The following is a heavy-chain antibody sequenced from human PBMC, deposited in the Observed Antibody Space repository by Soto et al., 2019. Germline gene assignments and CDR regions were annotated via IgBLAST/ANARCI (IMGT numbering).Heavy chain of an antibody. V-gene: IGHV3-30-3*01. CDR2: ISYDGSNK. J-gene: IGHJ5*02. CDR3: ARETIGYPNWFAP. Sequence: QVQLVESGGGVVQPGRSLRLSCAASGFTCSSYAMHWVRQAPGKGLEWVAVISYDGSNKYYADSVKGRFTISRDNSKNTLYLQMNSLRAEDTAVYYCARETIGYPNWFAPWGQGTLVTVAS. CDR1: GFTCSSYA. D-gene: IGHD5-18*01.